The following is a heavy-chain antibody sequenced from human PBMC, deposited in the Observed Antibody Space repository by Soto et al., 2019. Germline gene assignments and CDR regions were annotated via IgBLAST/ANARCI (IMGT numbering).Heavy chain of an antibody. CDR1: GGSFSGYY. Sequence: SETLSLTCAVYGGSFSGYYWSWIRQPPGKGLEWIGEINHSGSTNYNPSLKSRVTISVDTSRDQFSLKLSSVTAADTAVYYCTRGVDTAKTGYWGQGTLVTVSS. CDR3: TRGVDTAKTGY. V-gene: IGHV4-34*01. J-gene: IGHJ4*02. D-gene: IGHD5-18*01. CDR2: INHSGST.